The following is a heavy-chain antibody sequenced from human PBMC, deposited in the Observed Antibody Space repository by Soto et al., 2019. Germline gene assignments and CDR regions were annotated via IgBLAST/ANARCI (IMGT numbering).Heavy chain of an antibody. CDR1: GGSISSYY. CDR3: ARDLSLGYGMDV. D-gene: IGHD3-16*01. CDR2: IYYSGST. J-gene: IGHJ6*02. Sequence: SETLSLTCTVSGGSISSYYWSWIRQPPGKGLEWIGYIYYSGSTNYNPSLKSRVTISVDTSKNQFSLRLSSVTAADTAVYYCARDLSLGYGMDVWGQGTTVTVSS. V-gene: IGHV4-59*01.